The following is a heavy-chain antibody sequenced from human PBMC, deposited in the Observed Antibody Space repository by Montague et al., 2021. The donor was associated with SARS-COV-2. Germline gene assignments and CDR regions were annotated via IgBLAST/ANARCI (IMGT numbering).Heavy chain of an antibody. Sequence: QSGAEVKKPGEPLKISCEGSGYTFSAYWIAWVRQLPGKGLEWMGIILPADSAASYSPSFQGQVTFSVDKSMNTAYLQWDKLKASDSAMYYCARRPYSGYANFDXWGQGTLVTVSS. CDR2: ILPADSAA. J-gene: IGHJ4*02. D-gene: IGHD5-12*01. CDR3: ARRPYSGYANFDX. CDR1: GYTFSAYW. V-gene: IGHV5-51*01.